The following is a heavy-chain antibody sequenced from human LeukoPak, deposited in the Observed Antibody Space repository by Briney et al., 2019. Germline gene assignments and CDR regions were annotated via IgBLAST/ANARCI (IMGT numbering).Heavy chain of an antibody. Sequence: SETLSLTCAVYGGSFSGYYWSWIRQPPGKGLEWIGEINHSGSTNYNPSPKGRVTISVDTSKNQFSLKLSSVTAADTAVYYCARGGRYCSSTSCYSLDPWGQGTLVTVSS. D-gene: IGHD2-2*02. CDR3: ARGGRYCSSTSCYSLDP. CDR2: INHSGST. J-gene: IGHJ5*02. CDR1: GGSFSGYY. V-gene: IGHV4-34*01.